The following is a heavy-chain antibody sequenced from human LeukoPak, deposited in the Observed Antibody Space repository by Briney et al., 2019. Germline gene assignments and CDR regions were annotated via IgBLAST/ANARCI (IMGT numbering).Heavy chain of an antibody. Sequence: PGGSLRLSCAASGFTVSSKYMSWVRQAPGKGLEWVSVIYSGGNTYYADSVKGRFTISRDISKNTLYLQMNSLRAEDTAVYYCAKDLAVAGTRNWDRGLDYWGQGTLVTVSS. D-gene: IGHD6-19*01. CDR3: AKDLAVAGTRNWDRGLDY. CDR2: IYSGGNT. CDR1: GFTVSSKY. J-gene: IGHJ4*02. V-gene: IGHV3-53*01.